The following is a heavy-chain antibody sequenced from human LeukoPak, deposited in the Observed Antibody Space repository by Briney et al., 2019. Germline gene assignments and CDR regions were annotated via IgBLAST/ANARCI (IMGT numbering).Heavy chain of an antibody. CDR2: FDPEDGET. D-gene: IGHD2-2*01. CDR1: GYTLTELS. V-gene: IGHV1-24*01. Sequence: ASVKVSCKVSGYTLTELSMHWVRQAPGKGLEGMGGFDPEDGETIYAQKFQGRVTMTEDTSTDTAYMELSSLRSEDTAVYYCATSYCSSTSCPFDYWGQGTLVTVSS. CDR3: ATSYCSSTSCPFDY. J-gene: IGHJ4*02.